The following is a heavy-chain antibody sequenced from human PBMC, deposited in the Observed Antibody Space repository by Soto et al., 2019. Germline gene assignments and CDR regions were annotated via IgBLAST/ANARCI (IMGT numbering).Heavy chain of an antibody. Sequence: QVQLRESGPGLVKPSQTLSLTCTVSGGSINSGGYSWNWFRRHPGKGWGGIGYMYYSGSTYYNPFLRSRVIISADTSENHFSLKLSSVTAADTAVYFCARGYRQSGYSSSWVFDYWGQGTLVNVSS. D-gene: IGHD6-13*01. CDR3: ARGYRQSGYSSSWVFDY. CDR2: MYYSGST. V-gene: IGHV4-31*03. CDR1: GGSINSGGYS. J-gene: IGHJ4*02.